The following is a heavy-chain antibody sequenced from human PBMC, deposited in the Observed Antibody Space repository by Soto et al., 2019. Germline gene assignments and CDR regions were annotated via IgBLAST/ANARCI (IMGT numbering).Heavy chain of an antibody. D-gene: IGHD6-19*01. CDR1: GYNFTNYH. CDR3: ARKPLAVGGLSYYGMDV. Sequence: ASVKVSCKASGYNFTNYHIHWVRQAPGQGLEWMGWISSYTGNTYYQHTANTEYAQKFQGRVSLTTDTFTTTAYMELRGLRSDETAVYYCARKPLAVGGLSYYGMDVWGPGTTLTV. CDR2: ISSYTGNTYYQHTANT. J-gene: IGHJ6*02. V-gene: IGHV1-18*04.